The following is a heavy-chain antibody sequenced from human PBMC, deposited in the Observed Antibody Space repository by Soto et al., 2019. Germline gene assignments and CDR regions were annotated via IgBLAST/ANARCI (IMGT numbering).Heavy chain of an antibody. V-gene: IGHV4-34*01. CDR2: INHSGST. J-gene: IGHJ4*02. Sequence: SETLSLTCAVYGGSFSGYYWSWIRQPPGKGLEWIGEINHSGSTNYNPSLKSRVTISVDTSKNQFSLKLSSVTAADTAVYYCARGNRPLFYFDYWGQGTLVTVSS. CDR3: ARGNRPLFYFDY. CDR1: GGSFSGYY.